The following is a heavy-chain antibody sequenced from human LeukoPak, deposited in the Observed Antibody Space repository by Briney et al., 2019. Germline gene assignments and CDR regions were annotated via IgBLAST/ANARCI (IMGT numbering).Heavy chain of an antibody. CDR2: ISSSGSTI. J-gene: IGHJ4*02. CDR3: VRDRGDGYNQIDY. CDR1: GFTFSDYY. V-gene: IGHV3-11*04. Sequence: GGSLRLSCAASGFTFSDYYMSWIRQAPGKGLEWVSYISSSGSTIYYADPGKGRFTISRDNSKNTLYLQMNSLRTEDTAVYYCVRDRGDGYNQIDYWGQGTLVTVSS. D-gene: IGHD5-24*01.